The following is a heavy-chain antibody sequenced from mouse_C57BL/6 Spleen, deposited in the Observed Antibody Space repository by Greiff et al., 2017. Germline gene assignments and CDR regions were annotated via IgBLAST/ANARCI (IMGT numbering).Heavy chain of an antibody. J-gene: IGHJ4*01. CDR2: IYPGSGST. Sequence: VKLMESGAELVKPGASVKMSCKASGYTFTSYWITWVKQRPGQGLEWIGDIYPGSGSTNYNEKFKSKATLTVDTSSSTAYMQLSSLTSEDSAVYYCARFYYYGSSYAMDYWGQGTSVTVSS. V-gene: IGHV1-55*01. CDR3: ARFYYYGSSYAMDY. CDR1: GYTFTSYW. D-gene: IGHD1-1*01.